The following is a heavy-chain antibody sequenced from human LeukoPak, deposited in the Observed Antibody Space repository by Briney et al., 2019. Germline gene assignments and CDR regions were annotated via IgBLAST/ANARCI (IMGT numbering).Heavy chain of an antibody. D-gene: IGHD1-26*01. CDR1: GDSITSSNW. J-gene: IGHJ4*02. CDR2: IYHSETT. V-gene: IGHV4-4*02. Sequence: SETLSLTCAVSGDSITSSNWWNWVRQPPGKGLEWIGEIYHSETTNYSPSLKSRVSISIDKSKNQFSLRLTSVTAADTAVYYCARGRANCFDYWGQGTLVTVSS. CDR3: ARGRANCFDY.